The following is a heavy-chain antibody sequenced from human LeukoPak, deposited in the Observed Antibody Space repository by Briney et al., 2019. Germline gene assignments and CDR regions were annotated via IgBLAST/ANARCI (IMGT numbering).Heavy chain of an antibody. CDR2: IIPILGIA. Sequence: AASVKVSCKASGGTFSSYAISWVRQAPGQGLEWMGRIIPILGIANYAQKFQGRVTITADKSTSTAYMELSSLRSEDTAVYYCARGFLYSSSLCWFDPWGQGTLVTVSS. CDR3: ARGFLYSSSLCWFDP. D-gene: IGHD6-6*01. V-gene: IGHV1-69*04. CDR1: GGTFSSYA. J-gene: IGHJ5*02.